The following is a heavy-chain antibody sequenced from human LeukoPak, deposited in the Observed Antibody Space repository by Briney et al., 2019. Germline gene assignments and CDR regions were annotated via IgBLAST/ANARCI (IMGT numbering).Heavy chain of an antibody. D-gene: IGHD2-15*01. CDR1: GGSISSYY. CDR2: IYYGGST. Sequence: TSETLSLTCTVSGGSISSYYWSWIRQSPGKGLEWIGYIYYGGSTDYNPSLKSRVTISKDTSKTQFSLRLSSVTAADTAVYYCARGYCSGGSCYIFDYWGQGSLVTVSS. J-gene: IGHJ4*02. V-gene: IGHV4-59*01. CDR3: ARGYCSGGSCYIFDY.